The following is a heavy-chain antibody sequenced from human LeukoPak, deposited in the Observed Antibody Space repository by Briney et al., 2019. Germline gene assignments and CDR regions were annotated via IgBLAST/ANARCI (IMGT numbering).Heavy chain of an antibody. CDR1: GYTFTSYG. D-gene: IGHD2-2*01. CDR3: ARGSKGLLGPTFYYYYGMDV. V-gene: IGHV1-18*01. Sequence: ASVKVSCKASGYTFTSYGISWVRQAPGQGLEWMGWISAYNGNTNYAQKLQGRVTMTTDTSTSTAYMELRSLRSDDTAGYYCARGSKGLLGPTFYYYYGMDVWGQGTTVTVSS. J-gene: IGHJ6*02. CDR2: ISAYNGNT.